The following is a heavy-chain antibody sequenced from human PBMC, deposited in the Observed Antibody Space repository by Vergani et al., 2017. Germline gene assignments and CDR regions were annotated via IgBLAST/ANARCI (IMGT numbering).Heavy chain of an antibody. CDR1: GFSFSSYS. CDR3: AKDGVVVPAASLDY. Sequence: EVQLVESGGGLVKPGGSLRLSCAASGFSFSSYSMNWVRQAPGKGLEWVASISGSSSYVFYRDSVEGRFTITRDNAKKSVYLQMNSLRAEDTAVYYCAKDGVVVPAASLDYWGQGTLVTVSS. J-gene: IGHJ4*02. CDR2: ISGSSSYV. V-gene: IGHV3-21*02. D-gene: IGHD2-2*01.